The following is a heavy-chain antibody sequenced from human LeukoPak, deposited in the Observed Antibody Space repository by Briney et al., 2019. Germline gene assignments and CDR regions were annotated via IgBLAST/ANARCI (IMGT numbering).Heavy chain of an antibody. CDR2: INHSGST. Sequence: KSSETLSLTCAVYGGSFSGYYWSWIRQPPGKGLEWIGEINHSGSTNYNPSLKSRVTISVDTSKNQFSLKLSSVTAADTAVYSCARGKNNYFDYWGQGTLVTVSS. V-gene: IGHV4-34*01. J-gene: IGHJ4*02. CDR1: GGSFSGYY. CDR3: ARGKNNYFDY.